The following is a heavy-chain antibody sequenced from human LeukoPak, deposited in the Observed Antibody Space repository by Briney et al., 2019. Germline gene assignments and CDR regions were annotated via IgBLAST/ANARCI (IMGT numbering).Heavy chain of an antibody. Sequence: GGSLRLSCAASGFTFSSYSMNWVRQAPGKGLEWVSSISSSSYIYYADSVKGRFTISRDNAKNSLYLQMNSLRAEDTAVYYCARDRDSSGLFDYWGQGTLVTVSS. V-gene: IGHV3-21*01. CDR1: GFTFSSYS. CDR2: ISSSSYI. J-gene: IGHJ4*02. D-gene: IGHD6-19*01. CDR3: ARDRDSSGLFDY.